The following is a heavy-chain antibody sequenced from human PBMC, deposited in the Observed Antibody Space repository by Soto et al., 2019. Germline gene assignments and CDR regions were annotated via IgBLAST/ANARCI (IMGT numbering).Heavy chain of an antibody. D-gene: IGHD3-22*01. CDR1: GYTFTSYG. CDR2: ISAYNSNT. Sequence: GASVKVSCKASGYTFTSYGISWVRQAPGQGREWMGWISAYNSNTNYAQKLQGRVTMTTDTFTSTAYMELRSLRSDDTAVYYCANFYDSSVYYQNDAFDIWGQGXMVTV. J-gene: IGHJ3*02. CDR3: ANFYDSSVYYQNDAFDI. V-gene: IGHV1-18*01.